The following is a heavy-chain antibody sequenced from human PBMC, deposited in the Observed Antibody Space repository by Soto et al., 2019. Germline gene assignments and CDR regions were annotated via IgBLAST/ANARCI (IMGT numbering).Heavy chain of an antibody. V-gene: IGHV1-3*01. Sequence: ASVKVSCKASGYTFTSYAMHWVRQAPGQRLEWMGWINAGNGNTKYSQKFQGRVTITRDTSASTAYMELSSLRSEDTAVYYCARDREATCYYYYYFMYVWGKGTTVTVSS. CDR2: INAGNGNT. CDR1: GYTFTSYA. CDR3: ARDREATCYYYYYFMYV. J-gene: IGHJ6*03. D-gene: IGHD5-12*01.